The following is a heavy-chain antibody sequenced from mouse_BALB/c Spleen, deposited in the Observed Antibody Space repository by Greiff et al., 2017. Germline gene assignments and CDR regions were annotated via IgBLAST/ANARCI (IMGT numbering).Heavy chain of an antibody. Sequence: QVQLKESGAELMKPGASVKISCKATGYTFSSYWIEWVKQRPGHGLEWIGEILPGSGSTNYNEKFKDKATLTVDKSSSTAYMQLSSLTSEDSAVYYCARRIFYYGSSYDYVFDYWGQGTTLTVSS. CDR3: ARRIFYYGSSYDYVFDY. V-gene: IGHV1-9*01. CDR1: GYTFSSYW. D-gene: IGHD1-1*01. J-gene: IGHJ2*01. CDR2: ILPGSGST.